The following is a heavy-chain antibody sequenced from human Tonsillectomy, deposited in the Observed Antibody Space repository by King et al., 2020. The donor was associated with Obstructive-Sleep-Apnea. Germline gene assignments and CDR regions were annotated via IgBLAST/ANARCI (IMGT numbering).Heavy chain of an antibody. J-gene: IGHJ4*02. CDR2: IYYSGYT. D-gene: IGHD3-22*01. V-gene: IGHV4-59*08. Sequence: VQLQESGPGLVKPSETLSLTCTVSGGSISTYYWSWIRQPPGKGLEGIGNIYYSGYTNYNPSLKIRVTLSVDTSKNKFSLNLSSVTAADTAFYYCARGGYYYFDYWGQGTLATVSS. CDR3: ARGGYYYFDY. CDR1: GGSISTYY.